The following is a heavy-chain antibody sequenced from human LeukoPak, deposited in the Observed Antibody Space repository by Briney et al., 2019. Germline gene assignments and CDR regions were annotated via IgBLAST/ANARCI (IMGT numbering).Heavy chain of an antibody. CDR1: GYTFTGYY. Sequence: VASVKVSCKASGYTFTGYYMHWVRQAPGQGLEWMGWINPNSGGTNYAQKFQGRVTMTRDTSISTAYMELSRLRSDDTAVYYCARNYDYVWGSYRSTDAFDIWGQGTMVTVSS. CDR2: INPNSGGT. J-gene: IGHJ3*02. D-gene: IGHD3-16*02. CDR3: ARNYDYVWGSYRSTDAFDI. V-gene: IGHV1-2*02.